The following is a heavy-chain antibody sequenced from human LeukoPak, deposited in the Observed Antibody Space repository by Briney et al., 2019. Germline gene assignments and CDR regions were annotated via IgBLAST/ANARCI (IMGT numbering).Heavy chain of an antibody. D-gene: IGHD3-3*01. CDR2: ISSSSYI. CDR3: ARGVGWFDP. V-gene: IGHV3-21*01. J-gene: IGHJ5*02. CDR1: GFTFSSSA. Sequence: GGSLRLSCAASGFTFSSSAMSWVRQAPGKGLEWVSSISSSSYIYYADSVKGRFTISRDNAKNSLYLQMNSLRAEDTAVYYCARGVGWFDPWGQGTLVTVSS.